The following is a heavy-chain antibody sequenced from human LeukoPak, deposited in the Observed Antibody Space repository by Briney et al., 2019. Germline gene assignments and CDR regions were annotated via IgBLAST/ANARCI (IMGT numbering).Heavy chain of an antibody. Sequence: GGSLRLSCAASGFTFSSYSMNWVRQAPGKGLEWVSYISSSSTIYYADSVKGRFTISRDNAKNSLYLQMNSLRAEDTAVYYCARDDIVATILFDYWGQGTLVTVSS. J-gene: IGHJ4*02. CDR1: GFTFSSYS. V-gene: IGHV3-48*01. D-gene: IGHD5-12*01. CDR2: ISSSSTI. CDR3: ARDDIVATILFDY.